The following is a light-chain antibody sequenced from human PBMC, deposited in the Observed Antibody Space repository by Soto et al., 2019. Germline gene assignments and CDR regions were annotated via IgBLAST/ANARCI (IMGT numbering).Light chain of an antibody. J-gene: IGLJ1*01. CDR2: DVS. Sequence: QSVVTQPASVSGSPGQSITISCTGTSSDVGGYNYVSWYQQHPGKAPKLMIYDVSNRPSGVSNRFSGSKSGNTASLTISGLQAEDEADYYCSSYTISSIPYGFATGTKVTVL. CDR3: SSYTISSIPYG. V-gene: IGLV2-14*01. CDR1: SSDVGGYNY.